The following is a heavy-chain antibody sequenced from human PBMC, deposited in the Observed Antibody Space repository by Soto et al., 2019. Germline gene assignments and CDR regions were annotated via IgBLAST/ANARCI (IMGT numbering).Heavy chain of an antibody. Sequence: PGGSLRLSCAASGGTFSSYAMIWVRQATGKGLEWVSAISGSGGSTYYADSVKGRFTISRDNSKNTLYLQMNSLRAEDTAVYYCAKDNIVATSWFDPWGQGTLVTVSS. D-gene: IGHD5-12*01. CDR3: AKDNIVATSWFDP. V-gene: IGHV3-23*01. J-gene: IGHJ5*02. CDR1: GGTFSSYA. CDR2: ISGSGGST.